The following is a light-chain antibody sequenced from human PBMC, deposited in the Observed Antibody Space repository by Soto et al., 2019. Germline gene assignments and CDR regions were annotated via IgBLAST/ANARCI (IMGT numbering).Light chain of an antibody. Sequence: SYELTQPPSVSVVPGKTASIPCGGDNIGSKSVHWYQQRPGQAPVLVINNEIDRPSGIPERFSGSNSGNTATLTITRVDAGDEADYYCHVWDSDSDHPVFGGGTKLTVL. V-gene: IGLV3-21*04. J-gene: IGLJ2*01. CDR2: NEI. CDR3: HVWDSDSDHPV. CDR1: NIGSKS.